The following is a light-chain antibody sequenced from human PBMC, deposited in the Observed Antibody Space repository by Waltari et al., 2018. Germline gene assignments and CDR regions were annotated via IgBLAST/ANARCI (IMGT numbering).Light chain of an antibody. Sequence: EVVLTPSPGTLSLSPGERATLPCRASQSVSKYLAWYPQRPGQAPRLLIYAASTRATGIPDRFSGSGSGTDFSLTINRLEPEDFAVYYCQNHERLPATFGQGTKVEIK. CDR2: AAS. CDR1: QSVSKY. CDR3: QNHERLPAT. J-gene: IGKJ1*01. V-gene: IGKV3-20*01.